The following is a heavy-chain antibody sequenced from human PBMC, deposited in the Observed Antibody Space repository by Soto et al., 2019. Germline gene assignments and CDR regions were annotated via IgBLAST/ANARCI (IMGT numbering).Heavy chain of an antibody. Sequence: SETLSLTCTVSGGSISSYYWSWIRQPPGKGLEWIGYIYYSGSTNYNPSLKSRVTISVDTSKNQFSLKLSSVTAADTAVYYCARLGPADGTLVHLDYWGQGTLVTVSS. D-gene: IGHD6-13*01. CDR2: IYYSGST. CDR1: GGSISSYY. J-gene: IGHJ4*02. CDR3: ARLGPADGTLVHLDY. V-gene: IGHV4-59*08.